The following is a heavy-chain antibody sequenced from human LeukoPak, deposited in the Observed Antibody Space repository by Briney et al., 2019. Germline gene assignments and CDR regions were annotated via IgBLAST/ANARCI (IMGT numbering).Heavy chain of an antibody. CDR1: GYRFTSYW. V-gene: IGHV5-51*01. Sequence: GGALHISCQGSGYRFTSYWIGWVRPMPGKGLEWMGIIYPGDSDTRYSPSFQGQVTISADNSTSTACLQWSSLKASDTAMYYCARHENWFDPWGQGTLVTVSS. CDR3: ARHENWFDP. J-gene: IGHJ5*02. CDR2: IYPGDSDT.